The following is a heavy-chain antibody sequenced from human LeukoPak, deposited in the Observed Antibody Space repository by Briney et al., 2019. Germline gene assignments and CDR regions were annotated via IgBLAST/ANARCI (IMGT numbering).Heavy chain of an antibody. D-gene: IGHD6-13*01. V-gene: IGHV4-59*08. Sequence: SETLSLTCTVSGGSISSYYWSWIRQPPGKGLEWLGYIYYSGSTNYNPSLKSRVTISVDTSKNQFSLKLSSVTAADTAVYYCARHEAAAGAFDIWGQGTMVTVSS. CDR3: ARHEAAAGAFDI. CDR2: IYYSGST. J-gene: IGHJ3*02. CDR1: GGSISSYY.